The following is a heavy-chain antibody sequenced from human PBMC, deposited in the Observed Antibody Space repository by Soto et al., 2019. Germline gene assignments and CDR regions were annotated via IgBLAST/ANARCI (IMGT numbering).Heavy chain of an antibody. V-gene: IGHV4-34*01. Sequence: PSETLSLTCAVYGGSFSGYYWNWIRQPPGKGLEWIGEINHSGSTNYNPSLKSRVTISVDTSKNQFSLKLSSVTAADTAVYYCARAATKPTITMVRGVIKAYYYYGMDAWGQGTTVTVSS. CDR1: GGSFSGYY. J-gene: IGHJ6*02. CDR3: ARAATKPTITMVRGVIKAYYYYGMDA. D-gene: IGHD3-10*01. CDR2: INHSGST.